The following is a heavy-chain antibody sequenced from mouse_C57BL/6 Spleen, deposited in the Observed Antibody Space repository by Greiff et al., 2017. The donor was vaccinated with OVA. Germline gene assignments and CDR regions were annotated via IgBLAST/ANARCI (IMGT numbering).Heavy chain of an antibody. J-gene: IGHJ4*01. CDR2: IWSDGST. V-gene: IGHV2-6-1*01. Sequence: QVQLKQSGPGLVAPSQSLSITCTVSGFSLTSYGVHWVRQPPGKGLEWLVVIWSDGSTTYNSALKARLSISKDNSKSQVFLKMNSLQTDDTAMYYCARHVSYYGVYAMDYWGQGTSVTVSS. CDR3: ARHVSYYGVYAMDY. CDR1: GFSLTSYG. D-gene: IGHD1-2*01.